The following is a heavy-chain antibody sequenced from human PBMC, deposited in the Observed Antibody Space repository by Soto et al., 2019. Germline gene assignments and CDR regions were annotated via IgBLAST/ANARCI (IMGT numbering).Heavy chain of an antibody. D-gene: IGHD1-26*01. J-gene: IGHJ4*02. V-gene: IGHV3-23*01. CDR1: GYSFGPYA. Sequence: EVQLLESGGGLVQPGGPLRLSCVASGYSFGPYAMTWVRQVPGKGLAWVSTISGGIGRTFYADSVKGRFTISRDISKKMLFLPMNGLRGEDTGTYYCATGGARYFDYWGRGTLVTV. CDR2: ISGGIGRT. CDR3: ATGGARYFDY.